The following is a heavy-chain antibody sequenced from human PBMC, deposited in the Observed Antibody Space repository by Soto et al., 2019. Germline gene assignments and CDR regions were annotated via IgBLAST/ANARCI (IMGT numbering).Heavy chain of an antibody. Sequence: PGGSLRLSCAASGFTFSSYGMHWVRQAPGKGLEWVAVISYDGSNKYYADSVKGRFTISRDKSKNTLYLQMDSLRAEDTAVYYCANGPAIVLVPAAMNYYYGMDVWGQGTTVTVSS. V-gene: IGHV3-30*18. D-gene: IGHD2-2*01. CDR1: GFTFSSYG. CDR3: ANGPAIVLVPAAMNYYYGMDV. CDR2: ISYDGSNK. J-gene: IGHJ6*02.